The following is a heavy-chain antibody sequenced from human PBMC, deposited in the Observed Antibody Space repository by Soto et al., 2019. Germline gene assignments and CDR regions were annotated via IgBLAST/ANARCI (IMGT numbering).Heavy chain of an antibody. Sequence: QVQLVQSGAEVKKPGASVKVSCKGSGYTFTHYYIHWVRQAPGQGLEWMGIINPNGGSTTYAQKFRAGFTMTRDTSTSTVYMELSSLRSEDSAVYYCATSVNSAMAFDYWGQGTLVTVSS. D-gene: IGHD5-18*01. V-gene: IGHV1-46*01. CDR1: GYTFTHYY. CDR3: ATSVNSAMAFDY. J-gene: IGHJ4*02. CDR2: INPNGGST.